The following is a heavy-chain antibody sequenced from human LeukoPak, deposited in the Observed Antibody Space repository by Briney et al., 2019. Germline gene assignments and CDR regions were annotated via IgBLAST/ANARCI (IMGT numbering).Heavy chain of an antibody. J-gene: IGHJ4*02. CDR3: ARQSRFLEWLFDY. CDR2: FDPEDGET. CDR1: GYTLTELS. Sequence: GASVKVSCKVSGYTLTELSMHWVRQAPGKGLEWMGGFDPEDGETIYAQKFQGRVTMTRDTSISTAYMELSRLRSDDTAVYYCARQSRFLEWLFDYWGQGTLVTVSS. V-gene: IGHV1-24*01. D-gene: IGHD3-3*01.